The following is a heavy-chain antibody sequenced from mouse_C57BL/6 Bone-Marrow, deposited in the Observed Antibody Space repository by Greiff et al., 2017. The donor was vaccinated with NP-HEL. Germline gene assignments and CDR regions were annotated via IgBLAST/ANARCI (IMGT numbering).Heavy chain of an antibody. Sequence: EVQRVESGGGLVQPGGSLKLSCAASGFTFSDYYMYWVRQTPEKRLEWVAYISNGGGSTYYPDTVKGRFTISRDNAKNTLYLQMSRLKSEDTAMYYCARQIYDGYFHWYFDVWGTGTTVTVSS. J-gene: IGHJ1*03. CDR1: GFTFSDYY. CDR3: ARQIYDGYFHWYFDV. CDR2: ISNGGGST. V-gene: IGHV5-12*01. D-gene: IGHD2-3*01.